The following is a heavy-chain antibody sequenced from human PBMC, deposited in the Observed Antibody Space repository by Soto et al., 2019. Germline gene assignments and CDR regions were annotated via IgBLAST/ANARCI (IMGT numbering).Heavy chain of an antibody. Sequence: PSETLCLTCAVYGGSFSGYYWGGIRQPPGKGLEWIGEINHSGGTNYNPSLKSRVTISVDTSKNQFSLKLSSVTAADTAVYYCATSPRRVSFDDYWGQGTLVTVS. CDR2: INHSGGT. D-gene: IGHD2-8*01. CDR1: GGSFSGYY. V-gene: IGHV4-34*01. J-gene: IGHJ4*02. CDR3: ATSPRRVSFDDY.